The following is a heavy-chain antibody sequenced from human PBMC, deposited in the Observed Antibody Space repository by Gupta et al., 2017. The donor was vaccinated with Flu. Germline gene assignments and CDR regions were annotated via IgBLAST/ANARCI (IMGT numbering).Heavy chain of an antibody. CDR1: GDSISSGDW. V-gene: IGHV4-4*02. CDR3: ARSAGGYSTSTYGDA. CDR2: IYQTGSV. D-gene: IGHD2-2*01. J-gene: IGHJ5*02. Sequence: GPGLVKPSGTLSLTCAVSGDSISSGDWWSWFRQSPGKGPEWIGEIYQTGSVNYNSTLKSRVIISVDTANNQFSLKLTSVTAADTAMYFCARSAGGYSTSTYGDAWGQGTLGTVSS.